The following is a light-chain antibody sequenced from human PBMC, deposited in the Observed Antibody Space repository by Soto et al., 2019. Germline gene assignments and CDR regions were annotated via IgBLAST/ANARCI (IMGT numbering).Light chain of an antibody. Sequence: EFMLTQSPATRSLSPGKRATLSCRAIQRFATSLAWYHQKPGQAPRLLFYDASNRATGIPARFSGSGSGTGFTLTISSLEPEDFAVYYCQQRTNWPPLTFGGGTKVEIK. V-gene: IGKV3-11*01. CDR1: QRFATS. CDR3: QQRTNWPPLT. CDR2: DAS. J-gene: IGKJ4*01.